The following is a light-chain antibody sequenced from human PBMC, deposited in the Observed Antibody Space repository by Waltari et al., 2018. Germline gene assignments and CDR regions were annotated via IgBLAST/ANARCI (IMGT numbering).Light chain of an antibody. CDR2: EVT. Sequence: ALTQPALVSGPPGPSITIPCTGINSAVGNYNLVSWYQKHPGKAPKLIIYEVTNRPSGISDRFSGFKTGNTASMTISGLQAEDEADYYCCSYAGSWIWVFGGGTELTVL. CDR1: NSAVGNYNL. V-gene: IGLV2-23*02. CDR3: CSYAGSWIWV. J-gene: IGLJ3*02.